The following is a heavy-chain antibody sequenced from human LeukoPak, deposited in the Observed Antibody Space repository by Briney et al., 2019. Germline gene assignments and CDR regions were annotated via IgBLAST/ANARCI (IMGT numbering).Heavy chain of an antibody. CDR3: AKSPWNGKFRAYFDY. J-gene: IGHJ4*02. Sequence: GGSRRLSCVVSGFTFTSYGVHWVRQAPGKGLEWVAFIRHDGSYKDYADSVKGRFTISRDNSKNTLYLQMNSLRAEDTAVYYCAKSPWNGKFRAYFDYWSQGTLVTVSS. D-gene: IGHD1-1*01. V-gene: IGHV3-30*02. CDR1: GFTFTSYG. CDR2: IRHDGSYK.